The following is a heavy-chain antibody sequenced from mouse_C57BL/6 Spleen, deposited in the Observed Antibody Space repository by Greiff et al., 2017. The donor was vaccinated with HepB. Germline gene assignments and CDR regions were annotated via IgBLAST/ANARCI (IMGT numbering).Heavy chain of an antibody. J-gene: IGHJ2*01. D-gene: IGHD1-1*01. CDR1: GFTFSNYW. Sequence: EVMLVESGGGLVQPGGSMKLSCVASGFTFSNYWMNWVRQSPEKGLEWVAQIRLKSDNYATHYAESVKGRFTISRDDSKSSVYLQMNNLRAEDTGIYYCTASLYYGSSYGYWGQGTTLTVSS. V-gene: IGHV6-3*01. CDR3: TASLYYGSSYGY. CDR2: IRLKSDNYAT.